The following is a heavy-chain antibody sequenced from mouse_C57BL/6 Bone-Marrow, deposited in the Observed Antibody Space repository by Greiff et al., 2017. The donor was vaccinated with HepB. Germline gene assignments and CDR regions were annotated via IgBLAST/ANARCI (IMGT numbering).Heavy chain of an antibody. D-gene: IGHD2-2*01. CDR3: AEDSPMGTTNYAMDY. J-gene: IGHJ4*01. CDR2: IYPGSGST. CDR1: GYTFTSYW. V-gene: IGHV1-55*01. Sequence: QVQLQQPGAELVKPGASVKMSCKASGYTFTSYWITWVKQRPGQGLEWIGDIYPGSGSTNYNEKFKSKATLTVDTSSSTAYMQLSSLTSEDSAVYYCAEDSPMGTTNYAMDYWGQGTSVTVSS.